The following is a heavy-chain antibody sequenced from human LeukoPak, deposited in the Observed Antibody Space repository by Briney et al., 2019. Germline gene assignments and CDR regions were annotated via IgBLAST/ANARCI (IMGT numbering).Heavy chain of an antibody. Sequence: GGSLRLSCAASGFTFSSYWMHWVRQAPGKGLVWVSRINSDGSSTSYADSVKGRFTISRDNAKNTLYLQMNSLRAEDAAVYYCASLVVVPAAMVSYYYMDVWGKGTTVTVSS. CDR2: INSDGSST. D-gene: IGHD2-2*01. CDR1: GFTFSSYW. V-gene: IGHV3-74*01. J-gene: IGHJ6*03. CDR3: ASLVVVPAAMVSYYYMDV.